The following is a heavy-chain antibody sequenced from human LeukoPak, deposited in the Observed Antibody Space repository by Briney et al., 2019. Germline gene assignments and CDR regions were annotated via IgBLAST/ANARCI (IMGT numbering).Heavy chain of an antibody. J-gene: IGHJ6*02. D-gene: IGHD2-8*01. V-gene: IGHV3-74*01. CDR2: LNSDGSRP. CDR1: GFTFSRTW. Sequence: HPGGSLRLSCAASGFTFSRTWMHWVRQAPGKGLVWVSHLNSDGSRPTYADCVKGRFTISRDNAKNTLYLQMNSLRAEDTAVYYCARDNGKYAMDVWGQGTTVTVSS. CDR3: ARDNGKYAMDV.